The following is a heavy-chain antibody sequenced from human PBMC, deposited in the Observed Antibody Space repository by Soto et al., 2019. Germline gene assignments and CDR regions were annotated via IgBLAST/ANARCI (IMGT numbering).Heavy chain of an antibody. CDR3: ASSSGYPP. Sequence: GGSLRLSCAASGFTFSSYGMHWVRQAPGKGLEWVAVISYDGSNKYYADSVKGRFTISRDNSKNTLYLQMNSLRADDTAVYYCASSSGYPPWGQGTLVTVSS. J-gene: IGHJ5*02. CDR1: GFTFSSYG. V-gene: IGHV3-30*03. CDR2: ISYDGSNK. D-gene: IGHD5-12*01.